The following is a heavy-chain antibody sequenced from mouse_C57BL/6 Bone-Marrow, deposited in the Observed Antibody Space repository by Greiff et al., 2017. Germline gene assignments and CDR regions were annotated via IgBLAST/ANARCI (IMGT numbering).Heavy chain of an antibody. J-gene: IGHJ4*01. Sequence: EVKLQESGPGMVKPSQSLSLTCTVTGYSITSGYDWHWIRHFPGNKLEWMGYISYSGSTNYNPSLKSRISITHDTSKNHFFLKLNSVTTEDTATYYCARGDYDVDYYAMDYWGQGTSVTVSS. V-gene: IGHV3-1*01. CDR3: ARGDYDVDYYAMDY. CDR1: GYSITSGYD. D-gene: IGHD2-4*01. CDR2: ISYSGST.